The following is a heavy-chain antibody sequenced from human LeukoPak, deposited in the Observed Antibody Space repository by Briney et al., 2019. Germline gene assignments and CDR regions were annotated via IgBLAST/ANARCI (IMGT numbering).Heavy chain of an antibody. Sequence: TLSLTCAVSGGSISSGGYSWSWIRQPPGKGLEWIGYIYHSGSTYYNPSLKSRVTISVDRSKNQFSLKLSSVTAADTAVYYCARGDTPANYDYWGQGTLVTVSS. V-gene: IGHV4-30-2*01. CDR3: ARGDTPANYDY. J-gene: IGHJ4*02. CDR2: IYHSGST. CDR1: GGSISSGGYS. D-gene: IGHD5-18*01.